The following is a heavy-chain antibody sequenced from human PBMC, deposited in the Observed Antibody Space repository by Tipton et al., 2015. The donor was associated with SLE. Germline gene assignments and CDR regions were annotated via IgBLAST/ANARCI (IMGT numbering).Heavy chain of an antibody. Sequence: GSLRLSCVGSGFSFSDAWMNWVRQAPGKGLEWVGRIKSKSDGGTTGYAAPVKGRFTISRDDSKDTLYLQMNSLESGDTGVYYCTTVRRSDYDFWRNKIYYYMDVWGKGTTVTISS. CDR1: GFSFSDAW. CDR3: TTVRRSDYDFWRNKIYYYMDV. D-gene: IGHD3-3*01. CDR2: IKSKSDGGTT. J-gene: IGHJ6*03. V-gene: IGHV3-15*01.